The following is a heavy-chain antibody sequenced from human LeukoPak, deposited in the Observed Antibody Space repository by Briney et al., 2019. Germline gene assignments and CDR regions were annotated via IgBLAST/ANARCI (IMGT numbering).Heavy chain of an antibody. CDR1: GFTFSSFT. CDR3: TTRLRNHFDY. D-gene: IGHD5-12*01. J-gene: IGHJ4*02. V-gene: IGHV3-23*01. Sequence: PGGSLRLSCATSGFTFSSFTMNWVRQAPGKGLEWVSTISDGSRDTHYAGSVKGRFTISGDDSQNIVYLQMDSLRAEDTALYYCTTRLRNHFDYWGQGTQVTVSS. CDR2: ISDGSRDT.